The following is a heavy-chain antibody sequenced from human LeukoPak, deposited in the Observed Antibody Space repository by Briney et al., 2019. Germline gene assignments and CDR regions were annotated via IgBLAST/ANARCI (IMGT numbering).Heavy chain of an antibody. CDR3: ARLRWGAAAGILSFDY. CDR2: IYTSGST. V-gene: IGHV4-4*07. D-gene: IGHD6-13*01. J-gene: IGHJ4*02. Sequence: SETLSLTCTVSGGSISSYYWSWIRQPAGKGLEWIGRIYTSGSTNYNPSLKSRVTISVDTSKNQFSLKLSSVTAADTAVYYCARLRWGAAAGILSFDYWGQGTLVTVSS. CDR1: GGSISSYY.